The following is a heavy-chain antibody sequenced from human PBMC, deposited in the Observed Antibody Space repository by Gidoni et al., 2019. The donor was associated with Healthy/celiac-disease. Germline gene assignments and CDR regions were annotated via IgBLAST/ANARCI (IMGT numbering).Heavy chain of an antibody. J-gene: IGHJ4*02. CDR1: GFTFSRCA. D-gene: IGHD2-2*01. V-gene: IGHV3-23*01. Sequence: EVQLLESGGGLVQPGGSLRLSCAASGFTFSRCAMNWVRLAPGKGLEWVSAISGSGGSTYYADSVKGRFTISRDNSKNTLYLQMNSLRAEDTAVYYCAKKVAGVVVPAAYFDYWGQGTLVTVSS. CDR3: AKKVAGVVVPAAYFDY. CDR2: ISGSGGST.